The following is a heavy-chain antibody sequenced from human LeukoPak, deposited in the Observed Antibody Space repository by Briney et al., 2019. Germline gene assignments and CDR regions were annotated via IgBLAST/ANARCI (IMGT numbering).Heavy chain of an antibody. Sequence: GGSLRLSCTASGFSFSSYEMNWVRQAPGRGLEWVSYISSSGSTTYSADSVKGRLTISRDNADNSLYLQMNSLRGEDTAVYYCARARASGLYDRFALDNWGQGTLVTVSS. CDR2: ISSSGSTT. CDR3: ARARASGLYDRFALDN. CDR1: GFSFSSYE. J-gene: IGHJ4*02. D-gene: IGHD3-22*01. V-gene: IGHV3-48*03.